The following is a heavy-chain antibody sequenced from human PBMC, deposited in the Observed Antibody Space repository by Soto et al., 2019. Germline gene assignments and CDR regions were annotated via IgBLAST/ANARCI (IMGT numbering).Heavy chain of an antibody. CDR3: ARGRYGDY. CDR1: GYAFTTYG. J-gene: IGHJ4*02. Sequence: QVHLVQSGAEVKKPGASVKVSCKGSGYAFTTYGITWVRQAPGQGLEWMGWISAHNGNTNYAQKLQGRVTVTRDTSTSTADRELRSLRSDDTAVDYCARGRYGDYWGQGALVTVSS. V-gene: IGHV1-18*01. D-gene: IGHD1-1*01. CDR2: ISAHNGNT.